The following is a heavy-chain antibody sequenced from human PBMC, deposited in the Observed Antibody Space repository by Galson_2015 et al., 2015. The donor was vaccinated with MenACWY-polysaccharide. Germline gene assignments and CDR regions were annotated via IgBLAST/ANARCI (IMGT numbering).Heavy chain of an antibody. D-gene: IGHD2-8*01. CDR3: ARNVRPYTSGAIPDY. V-gene: IGHV3-74*01. CDR2: INSDGSST. J-gene: IGHJ4*02. Sequence: SPRLSCAASGLTFSSYWKHWVRHAPGKGLVWVSRINSDGSSTRNADSVKGRFTISRANAKSTLDLQMKSLRAEDTAVYYCARNVRPYTSGAIPDYWGQGTLVTVSS. CDR1: GLTFSSYW.